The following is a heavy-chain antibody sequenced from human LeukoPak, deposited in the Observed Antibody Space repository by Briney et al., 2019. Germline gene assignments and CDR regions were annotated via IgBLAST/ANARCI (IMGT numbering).Heavy chain of an antibody. CDR1: GGSISSYY. CDR2: IYYSGST. Sequence: SETLSLTCTVSGGSISSYYWSWIRQPPGKGLEWIGYIYYSGSTNYNPSLKSRVTISVDTSKNQFSLKLSSVTAADTAVYYCARDRHYYGSGSYLDYWGQGTPVTVSS. D-gene: IGHD3-10*01. J-gene: IGHJ4*02. V-gene: IGHV4-59*01. CDR3: ARDRHYYGSGSYLDY.